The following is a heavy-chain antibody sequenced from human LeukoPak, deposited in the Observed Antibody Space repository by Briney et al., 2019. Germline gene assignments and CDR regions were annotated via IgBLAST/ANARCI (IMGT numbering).Heavy chain of an antibody. CDR2: SNPNSGGT. CDR1: GYTFTGYY. J-gene: IGHJ4*02. D-gene: IGHD3-22*01. CDR3: TRADYYDSSGYLPFAY. Sequence: ASVKVFCKASGYTFTGYYMHWVRQAPGQGVEGMGWSNPNSGGTNYAQKFQGSVTMTRETSIRTPYMKLSRLTSDDTTVYYCTRADYYDSSGYLPFAYCSQGTLVTVSS. V-gene: IGHV1-2*02.